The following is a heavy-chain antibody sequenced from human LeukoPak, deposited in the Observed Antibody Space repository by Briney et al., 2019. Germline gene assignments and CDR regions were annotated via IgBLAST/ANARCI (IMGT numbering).Heavy chain of an antibody. CDR2: ISYDGSNK. D-gene: IGHD3-10*01. CDR1: GFTFGSYA. Sequence: GRSLRLSCAASGFTFGSYAMHWVRQAPGKGLEWVAVISYDGSNKYYADSVKGRFTVSRDNSKNTLYLQMNSLRAEDTAVYYCARESMVRGAMIDYWGQGTLVTVSS. CDR3: ARESMVRGAMIDY. J-gene: IGHJ4*02. V-gene: IGHV3-30*04.